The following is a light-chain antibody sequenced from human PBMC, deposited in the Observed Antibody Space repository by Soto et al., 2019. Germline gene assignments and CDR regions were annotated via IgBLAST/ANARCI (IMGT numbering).Light chain of an antibody. Sequence: QSVLTQPPSASGAPGQRVTISCSGSSSNIGSHIVNWYQQVPGTAPKLLIYTNNQRPSGVPDRFSGSKSGTSASLAISGLQSEDGADYYCAAWDDSAFGVVFGGGTQLTVL. CDR1: SSNIGSHI. J-gene: IGLJ2*01. V-gene: IGLV1-44*01. CDR2: TNN. CDR3: AAWDDSAFGVV.